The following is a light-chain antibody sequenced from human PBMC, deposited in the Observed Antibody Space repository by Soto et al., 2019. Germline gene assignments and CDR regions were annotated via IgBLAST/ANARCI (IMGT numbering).Light chain of an antibody. J-gene: IGLJ2*01. V-gene: IGLV2-14*01. CDR1: SCDVGGYNY. CDR3: SSYTSSSTSVV. CDR2: DVS. Sequence: QSVLTQPASVSGSPGQSITISCTGTSCDVGGYNYVSWYQQHPGKAPKLMIYDVSNRPSGVSDRFSGSKSGNTASLTISGLQAEDEADYYCSSYTSSSTSVVFGGGTKLTVL.